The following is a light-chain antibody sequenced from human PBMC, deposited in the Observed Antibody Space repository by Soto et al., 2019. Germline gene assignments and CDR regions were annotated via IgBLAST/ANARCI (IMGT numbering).Light chain of an antibody. CDR1: RSVTNNY. V-gene: IGKV3-20*01. CDR2: GAS. CDR3: QQHGSSPIT. J-gene: IGKJ5*01. Sequence: EIVLTQSPATLSLSPGERSTLSCGASRSVTNNYLAWHQQKPGQTPRLLIYGASSRATGIPDRFSGSGSGTDFTLTISRLEPEDFAVYYCQQHGSSPITFGQGTRLEIK.